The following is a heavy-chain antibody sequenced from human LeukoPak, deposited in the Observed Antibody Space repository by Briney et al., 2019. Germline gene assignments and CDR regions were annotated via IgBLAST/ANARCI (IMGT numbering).Heavy chain of an antibody. CDR1: GYSISNGYY. Sequence: SETLSLTCTVSGYSISNGYYWGWIRQPPGKGLEWIGYIYHNGITNYNPSLKSRVTISVDTSKNQFSLKLSSVTAADTAVYYCASLYSSSWPDYWGQGTLVTVSS. J-gene: IGHJ4*02. CDR3: ASLYSSSWPDY. V-gene: IGHV4-38-2*02. D-gene: IGHD6-13*01. CDR2: IYHNGIT.